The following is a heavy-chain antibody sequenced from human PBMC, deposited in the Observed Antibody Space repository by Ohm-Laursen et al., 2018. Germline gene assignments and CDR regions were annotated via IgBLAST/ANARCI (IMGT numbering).Heavy chain of an antibody. V-gene: IGHV4-59*01. J-gene: IGHJ4*02. CDR2: IYYSGST. D-gene: IGHD2-21*02. Sequence: GTLSLTCTVSGGSISSYYWSWIRQPPGKGLEWIGYIYYSGSTNYNPSLKSRVTISVDTSKNQFSLKLSSVTAADTAVYYCARLYCGGDCYLFDYWGQGTLVTVSS. CDR1: GGSISSYY. CDR3: ARLYCGGDCYLFDY.